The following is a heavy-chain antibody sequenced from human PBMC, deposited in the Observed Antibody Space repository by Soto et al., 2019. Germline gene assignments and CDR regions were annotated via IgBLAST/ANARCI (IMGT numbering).Heavy chain of an antibody. CDR2: ISGSGGST. D-gene: IGHD3-3*02. Sequence: HPGGSLRLSCAASGFTFSSYSMSWVRQAPGKGLEWVSGISGSGGSTYYADSVKGRFTISRDNSKNTLYLQMNSLRAEDTAVYYCAKDSIKGGSGLWGWVEYFQHWGQGTLVTVSS. CDR1: GFTFSSYS. CDR3: AKDSIKGGSGLWGWVEYFQH. J-gene: IGHJ1*01. V-gene: IGHV3-23*01.